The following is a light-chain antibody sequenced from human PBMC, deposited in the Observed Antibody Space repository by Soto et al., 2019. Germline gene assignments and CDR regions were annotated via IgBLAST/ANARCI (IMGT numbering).Light chain of an antibody. Sequence: QSVLTQPPSASGTPGQRVTISCSGSSSNIGSNSVYWYQQLPGTAPKLLIYKNNQRPSGVPDRFSGSKSGTSASLAISGLRSEDEADYYCAARDGSLSSWVFGGGTKLTVL. CDR3: AARDGSLSSWV. CDR2: KNN. V-gene: IGLV1-47*01. J-gene: IGLJ3*02. CDR1: SSNIGSNS.